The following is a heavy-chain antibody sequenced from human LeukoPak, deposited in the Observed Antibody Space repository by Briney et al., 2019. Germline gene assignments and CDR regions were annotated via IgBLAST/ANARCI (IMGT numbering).Heavy chain of an antibody. Sequence: KPGGSLRLSCAASGFTFSSYSMNWVRQAPGKGLEWVSSIKGRFTISRDNAKSSLYLQMNSLRAEDTAVYYCASGENYYDSSGYYNYYFDYWGQGTLVTVSS. V-gene: IGHV3-21*01. D-gene: IGHD3-22*01. CDR1: GFTFSSYS. CDR3: ASGENYYDSSGYYNYYFDY. J-gene: IGHJ4*02. CDR2: I.